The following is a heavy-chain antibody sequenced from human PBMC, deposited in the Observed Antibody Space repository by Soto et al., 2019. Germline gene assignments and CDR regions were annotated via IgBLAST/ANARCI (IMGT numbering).Heavy chain of an antibody. D-gene: IGHD5-12*01. Sequence: QVQLVESGGGVVQPGRSLRLSCAASGFTLRSYGIHWVRQAPGKGLEWVAVISYDGSNTYYADSVKGRFTISRDNSKNTLFMQMNRLRTDDTDVYYCARDTSRSGYDPYDYWGQGTLVTVSS. CDR3: ARDTSRSGYDPYDY. V-gene: IGHV3-30*03. CDR1: GFTLRSYG. J-gene: IGHJ4*02. CDR2: ISYDGSNT.